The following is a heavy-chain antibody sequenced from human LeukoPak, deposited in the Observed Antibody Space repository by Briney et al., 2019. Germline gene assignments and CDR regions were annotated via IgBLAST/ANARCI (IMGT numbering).Heavy chain of an antibody. J-gene: IGHJ4*02. Sequence: WASVKVSCQVSGYTLTELSMHWVRQAPGKGLEWMGGFDPEDGETIYAQKFQGRVTMTEDTSTDTAYMELSSLRSEDTAVYYCATVNPYDSSGYLPESWGQGTLVTVSS. CDR2: FDPEDGET. CDR3: ATVNPYDSSGYLPES. CDR1: GYTLTELS. V-gene: IGHV1-24*01. D-gene: IGHD3-22*01.